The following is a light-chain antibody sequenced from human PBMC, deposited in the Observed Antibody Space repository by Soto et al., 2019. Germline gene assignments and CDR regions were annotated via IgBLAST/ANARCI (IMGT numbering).Light chain of an antibody. J-gene: IGKJ5*01. CDR2: GAS. Sequence: DIVLTQPPGTLSLSPGEGATLSCRASQSIRGTSLAWYQQKPGQAPRLLIYGASTRAAGIPDRFSGGGSGADFTLTISRLEPEDFAVFYCQHNGSSPPITFGQGTRLEIK. V-gene: IGKV3-20*01. CDR3: QHNGSSPPIT. CDR1: QSIRGTS.